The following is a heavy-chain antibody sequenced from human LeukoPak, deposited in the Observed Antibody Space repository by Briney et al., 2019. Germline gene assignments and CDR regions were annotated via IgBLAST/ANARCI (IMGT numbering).Heavy chain of an antibody. V-gene: IGHV3-30-3*01. J-gene: IGHJ4*02. CDR1: GFTFSSYA. Sequence: GGSLRLSCAASGFTFSSYAMHWVRQAPGKGLEWVAVISYDGSNKYYADSVKGRFTISRDNSKNTLYLQMNSLRAEDTAVYYCARGRGQLKARDNFDYWGQGTLVTVSS. CDR2: ISYDGSNK. CDR3: ARGRGQLKARDNFDY. D-gene: IGHD6-13*01.